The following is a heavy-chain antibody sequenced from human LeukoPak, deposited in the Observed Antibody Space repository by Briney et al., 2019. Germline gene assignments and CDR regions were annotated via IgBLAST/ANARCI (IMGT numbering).Heavy chain of an antibody. CDR2: MNPNSGNT. J-gene: IGHJ6*03. CDR3: ARGYETTGDYYYYMDV. CDR1: GYTFTSYD. V-gene: IGHV1-8*03. D-gene: IGHD5-12*01. Sequence: ASVKVSCKASGYTFTSYDINWVRQATGQGLEWMGWMNPNSGNTGYAQKFQGRVTITRNTSISTAYMELSSLRSEDTAVYYCARGYETTGDYYYYMDVWGKGTTVTVSS.